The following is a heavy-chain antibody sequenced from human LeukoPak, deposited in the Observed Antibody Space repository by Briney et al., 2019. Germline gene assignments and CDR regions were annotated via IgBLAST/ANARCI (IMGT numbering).Heavy chain of an antibody. CDR1: GFTFSNYA. D-gene: IGHD3-22*01. Sequence: GGSLRLSCAASGFTFSNYAMNWVRQAPGKGLEWVSVISGSGGSTYHADSVKGRFTISRDNSKNTLYLQMNSLRAEDTAVYYCARDSYYDSSGLFDYWGQGTLVTVSS. CDR2: ISGSGGST. V-gene: IGHV3-23*01. J-gene: IGHJ4*02. CDR3: ARDSYYDSSGLFDY.